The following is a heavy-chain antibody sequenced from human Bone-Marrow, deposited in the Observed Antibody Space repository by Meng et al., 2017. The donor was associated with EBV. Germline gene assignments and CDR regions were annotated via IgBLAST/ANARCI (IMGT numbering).Heavy chain of an antibody. D-gene: IGHD6-19*01. CDR3: AKDTVAVAGAYFDH. V-gene: IGHV3-43*01. CDR1: GFTFDDYT. CDR2: ISWDGGST. J-gene: IGHJ4*02. Sequence: EVQLVEYGGVGVQPGGSLRFSCAASGFTFDDYTMHWVRQAPGKGLEWVSLISWDGGSTYYADSVKGRFTISRDNSKNSLYLQMNSLRAEDTALYYCAKDTVAVAGAYFDHWGQGTLVTVAS.